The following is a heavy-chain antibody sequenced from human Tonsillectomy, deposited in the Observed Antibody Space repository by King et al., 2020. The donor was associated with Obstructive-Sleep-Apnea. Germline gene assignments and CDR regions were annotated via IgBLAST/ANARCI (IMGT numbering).Heavy chain of an antibody. V-gene: IGHV4-59*01. CDR2: IYYSGST. Sequence: QLQESGPGLVKPSETLSLTCTVSGGSISTYYWSWLRQPPGKGLEWIGYIYYSGSTNYKPSFKRRVSISVDTSKNQFSLKLSSVTAADTAVYYCARSPYGSGIIDYFDSWGQGTLVTVSS. CDR1: GGSISTYY. D-gene: IGHD3-10*01. CDR3: ARSPYGSGIIDYFDS. J-gene: IGHJ4*02.